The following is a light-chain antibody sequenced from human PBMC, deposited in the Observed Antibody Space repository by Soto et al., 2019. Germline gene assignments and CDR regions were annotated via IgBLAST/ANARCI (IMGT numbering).Light chain of an antibody. CDR3: QQDYNLPGT. CDR2: GAS. J-gene: IGKJ2*02. V-gene: IGKV3D-7*01. CDR1: QSVSSSY. Sequence: PGDRVTLSCRASQSVSSSYLTWYQQKPGQAPRLLIYGASTRATSIPARFSGSGSGTDFTLTISSLQPEDFAVYYCQQDYNLPGTFGQGTKLEIK.